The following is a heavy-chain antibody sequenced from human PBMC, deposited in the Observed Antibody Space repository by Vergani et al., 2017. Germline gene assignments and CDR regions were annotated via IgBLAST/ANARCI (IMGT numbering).Heavy chain of an antibody. D-gene: IGHD6-6*01. CDR3: ARRRMAARPQYYYYDGMDV. V-gene: IGHV4-39*01. CDR1: GGSISSSSYY. J-gene: IGHJ6*02. Sequence: QLQLQESGPGLVKPSETLSLTCTVSGGSISSSSYYWGWIRQPPGKWLEWIGSIYYSGSTYYNPSLKSRVTISVDTSKNQFSLKVSTVTAADTAVYYCARRRMAARPQYYYYDGMDVWGQGTTVTVSS. CDR2: IYYSGST.